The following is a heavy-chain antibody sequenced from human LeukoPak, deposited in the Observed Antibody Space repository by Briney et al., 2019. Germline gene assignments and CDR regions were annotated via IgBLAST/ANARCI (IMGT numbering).Heavy chain of an antibody. CDR1: GFTFSSYA. J-gene: IGHJ6*03. V-gene: IGHV3-30*01. D-gene: IGHD6-19*01. Sequence: GGSLRLSCAASGFTFSSYAMHWVRQAPGKGLEWVAVMSYDGSNKYYADSVKGRFTISRDNSKNTLYLQMNSLRAEDTAVYYCARGDSSGRYMDVWGKGTTVTVSS. CDR2: MSYDGSNK. CDR3: ARGDSSGRYMDV.